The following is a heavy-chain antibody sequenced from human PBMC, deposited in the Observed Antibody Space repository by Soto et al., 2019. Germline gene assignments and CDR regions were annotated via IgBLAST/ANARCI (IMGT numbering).Heavy chain of an antibody. Sequence: GASVKVSCKASGYTFTGYYMHWVRQAPGQRLEWMGWINPNSGGTNYAQKFQGRFTISRDDSKNTVFLQMNSLRAEDTAVYYCAKYRTYYSSSGSHRVFDYWGPGTLVTVS. CDR2: INPNSGGT. CDR3: AKYRTYYSSSGSHRVFDY. D-gene: IGHD3-22*01. CDR1: GYTFTGYY. V-gene: IGHV1-2*02. J-gene: IGHJ4*02.